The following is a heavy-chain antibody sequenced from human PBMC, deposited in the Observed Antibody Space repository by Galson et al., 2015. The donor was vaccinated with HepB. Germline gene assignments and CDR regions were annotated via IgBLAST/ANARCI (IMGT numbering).Heavy chain of an antibody. CDR3: ARGAAPNYDFWSGSPDAPYYYYYMDV. Sequence: SVKVSCKASGYTFTSYGISWVRQAPGQGLEWMGWISAYNGNTNYAQKLQGRVTMTTDTSTSTAYMELRSLRSDDTAVYYCARGAAPNYDFWSGSPDAPYYYYYMDVWGKGTTVTVSS. J-gene: IGHJ6*03. D-gene: IGHD3-3*01. CDR2: ISAYNGNT. V-gene: IGHV1-18*01. CDR1: GYTFTSYG.